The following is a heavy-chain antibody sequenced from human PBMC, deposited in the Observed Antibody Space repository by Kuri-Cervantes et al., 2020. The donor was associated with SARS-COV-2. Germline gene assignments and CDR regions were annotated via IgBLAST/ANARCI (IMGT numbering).Heavy chain of an antibody. Sequence: GESLKILCAAPGFTFSSYEMNWVRQAPGKGLEWVSYISSSGSTIYYADSVKGRFTISRDNAKNSLYLQMNSLRAEDTAVYYCARGDSSGYYFDYWGQGTLVTVSS. CDR1: GFTFSSYE. V-gene: IGHV3-48*03. CDR2: ISSSGSTI. J-gene: IGHJ4*02. D-gene: IGHD3-22*01. CDR3: ARGDSSGYYFDY.